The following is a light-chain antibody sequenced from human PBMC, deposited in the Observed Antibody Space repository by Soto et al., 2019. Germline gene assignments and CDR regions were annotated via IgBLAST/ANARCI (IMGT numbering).Light chain of an antibody. J-gene: IGKJ2*01. CDR1: QSVSSSF. CDR3: HQYADSPQT. V-gene: IGKV3-20*01. Sequence: EVVLTQSPGTLSLSPGERATLSCRASQSVSSSFLAWYQQKPGQAPRLLIHAASTGATGIPARFRGSGSGTDFTLTINSLEPEDSAVYFCHQYADSPQTFGQGTKVDIK. CDR2: AAS.